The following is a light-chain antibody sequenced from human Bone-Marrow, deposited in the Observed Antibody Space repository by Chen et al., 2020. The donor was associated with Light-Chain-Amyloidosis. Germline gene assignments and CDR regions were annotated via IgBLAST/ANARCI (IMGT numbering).Light chain of an antibody. V-gene: IGLV3-25*03. CDR3: QSADSSGTYEVI. Sequence: SYELTQLPSVSVSPGQTARITCSGDDLPTKYAYWYQQKPGQAPVLVIHRDTERPSGISERFSGSSSGTTATLNISGVQAEDEADYHCQSADSSGTYEVIFGGGTKLTVL. CDR2: RDT. CDR1: DLPTKY. J-gene: IGLJ2*01.